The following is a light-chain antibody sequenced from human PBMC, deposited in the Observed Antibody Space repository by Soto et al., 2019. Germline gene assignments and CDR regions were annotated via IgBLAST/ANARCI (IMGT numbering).Light chain of an antibody. Sequence: QSVLAQPASVSGSPGQSITISCTGTSGFVGSFSLVSWYQQHPGKAPKVIIYQVTNRPSGVSHRFSGSKSGNTASLTISGLQAEDEADYYCTSYSSSSTFYVFGTGTKVTV. CDR2: QVT. CDR3: TSYSSSSTFYV. V-gene: IGLV2-14*02. J-gene: IGLJ1*01. CDR1: SGFVGSFSL.